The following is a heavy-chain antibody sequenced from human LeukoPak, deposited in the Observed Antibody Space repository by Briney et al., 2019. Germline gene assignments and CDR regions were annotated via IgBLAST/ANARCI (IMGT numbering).Heavy chain of an antibody. J-gene: IGHJ4*02. CDR2: INPNSGGT. CDR1: GYTFTGYY. CDR3: ARDRGSSLMGNFDY. D-gene: IGHD1-26*01. V-gene: IGHV1-2*02. Sequence: GASVKVSCKASGYTFTGYYMHWVRQAPGQGLEWMGWINPNSGGTNYAQKFQGRVTMTRDTSISTAYMELSRLRSDDTAVYYCARDRGSSLMGNFDYWGQGTLVTVSS.